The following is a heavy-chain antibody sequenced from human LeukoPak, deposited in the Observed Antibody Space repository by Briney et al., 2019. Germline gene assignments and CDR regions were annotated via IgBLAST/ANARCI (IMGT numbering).Heavy chain of an antibody. V-gene: IGHV1-18*04. CDR3: ARDLSNTSGFKVVLDS. J-gene: IGHJ4*02. CDR2: ISAYNGDT. D-gene: IGHD3-22*01. CDR1: GYTLNHHR. Sequence: GASVWVSCQASGYTLNHHRINWVRQAPGQGLEVMGWISAYNGDTKYGQNSQSSVTMTTDTSADTAYTELRSLTSDDTAVYDWARDLSNTSGFKVVLDSWGQGTLVTVSS.